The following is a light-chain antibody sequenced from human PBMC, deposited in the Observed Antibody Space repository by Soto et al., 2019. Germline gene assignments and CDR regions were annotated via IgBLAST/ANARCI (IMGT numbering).Light chain of an antibody. Sequence: EIVMTQSPSSLSASPGERATLSCRASQSVSSNLAWYQQRPGQAPRLLIYGAFARASGIPSRFSGSGAGTEFTLTISSLQSEEFAVYYCQQYNIWPPGTFGQGTKVDIK. CDR2: GAF. J-gene: IGKJ1*01. V-gene: IGKV3-15*01. CDR1: QSVSSN. CDR3: QQYNIWPPGT.